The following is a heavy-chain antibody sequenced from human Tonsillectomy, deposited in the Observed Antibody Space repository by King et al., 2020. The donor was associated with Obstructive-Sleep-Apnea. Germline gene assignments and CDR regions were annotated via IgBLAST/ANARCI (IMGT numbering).Heavy chain of an antibody. Sequence: QLVQSGAEVKKPGESLRISCQGSGYSFSSYYITWVRQMPGKGLEWMGRIDPSDSDTNYSPSFQGHVTISVDKSINTAYLQWSSLKASDTAMYYCAKEYSSGWSDDYWGQGTLVTVSS. V-gene: IGHV5-10-1*03. CDR3: AKEYSSGWSDDY. CDR2: IDPSDSDT. J-gene: IGHJ4*02. D-gene: IGHD6-13*01. CDR1: GYSFSSYY.